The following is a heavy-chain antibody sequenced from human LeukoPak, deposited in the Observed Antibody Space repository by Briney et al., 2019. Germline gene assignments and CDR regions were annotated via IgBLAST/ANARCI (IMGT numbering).Heavy chain of an antibody. CDR2: INWNGGST. CDR3: ARVSDCSSTSCHTYYYYMDV. J-gene: IGHJ6*03. Sequence: PGGSLRLSCAASGFTFDDYGMSWVRQAPGKGLEWVSGINWNGGSTGYADSVKGRFTISRDNAKNSLYLQMNSLGAEDTALYYCARVSDCSSTSCHTYYYYMDVWGKGTTVTVSS. D-gene: IGHD2-2*01. V-gene: IGHV3-20*04. CDR1: GFTFDDYG.